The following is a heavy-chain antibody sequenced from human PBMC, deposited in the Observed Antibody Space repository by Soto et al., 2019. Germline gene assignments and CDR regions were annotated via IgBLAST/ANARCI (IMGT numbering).Heavy chain of an antibody. Sequence: KPSETLSLTCTVSGDSIICGGYYWTWIRQQPGQALEWIGHIYYSGSTYYNPSLKSRLTISIATSKNHFSLKLTSVTAADTAVYYCARDPFGGSSGSLGYYYYWGQGALVTVSS. CDR1: GDSIICGGYY. CDR3: ARDPFGGSSGSLGYYYY. CDR2: IYYSGST. D-gene: IGHD3-22*01. J-gene: IGHJ4*02. V-gene: IGHV4-31*03.